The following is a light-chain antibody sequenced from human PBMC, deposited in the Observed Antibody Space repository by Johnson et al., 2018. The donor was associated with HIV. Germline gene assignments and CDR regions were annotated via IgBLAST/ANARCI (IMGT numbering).Light chain of an antibody. CDR3: GTWDSSLSYV. V-gene: IGLV1-51*01. Sequence: QSVLTQPPSVSAAPGQKVTISCSGSSSNIGNNYVSWYQQLPGTAHKLLIYDNDKRPSGIPDRFSGSKSGTSATLGITGLQTGDEADYYCGTWDSSLSYVFGTGTKVTVL. CDR2: DND. CDR1: SSNIGNNY. J-gene: IGLJ1*01.